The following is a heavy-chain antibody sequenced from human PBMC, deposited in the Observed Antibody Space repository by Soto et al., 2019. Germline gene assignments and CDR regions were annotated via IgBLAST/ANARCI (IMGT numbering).Heavy chain of an antibody. J-gene: IGHJ4*02. CDR2: ITTSSYI. CDR1: GFTFSSYD. Sequence: PGGSLRLSCAASGFTFSSYDMNWVRQAPGKGLEWVSSITTSSYIYYADSVKGRFTISRDNAKKSLFLQMNSLRAEDTAVYYCARTYGPFDSWGQGTLVTVSS. D-gene: IGHD3-10*01. CDR3: ARTYGPFDS. V-gene: IGHV3-21*01.